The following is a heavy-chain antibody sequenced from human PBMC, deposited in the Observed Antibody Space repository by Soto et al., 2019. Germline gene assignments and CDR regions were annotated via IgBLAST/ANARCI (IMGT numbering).Heavy chain of an antibody. Sequence: GGSLRLSCAASGFTFSSYAMHWVRQAPGKGLEWVAVISYDGSNKYYADSVKGRFTISRDNSKNTLYLQMNSLRAEDTAVYYCARRSQVVTKIAAFDIWGQGPMVTVSS. V-gene: IGHV3-30-3*01. J-gene: IGHJ3*02. CDR1: GFTFSSYA. CDR3: ARRSQVVTKIAAFDI. CDR2: ISYDGSNK. D-gene: IGHD2-21*02.